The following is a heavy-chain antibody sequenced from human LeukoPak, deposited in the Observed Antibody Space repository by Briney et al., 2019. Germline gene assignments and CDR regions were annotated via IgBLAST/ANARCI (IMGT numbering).Heavy chain of an antibody. CDR3: ARMGVAGTGNWFDP. CDR1: GGSISSYY. CDR2: IYYSGCT. D-gene: IGHD6-19*01. V-gene: IGHV4-59*01. Sequence: SETLSLTCTVSGGSISSYYWSWIRQPPGKGLEWIGYIYYSGCTNYNPSLKSRVTISVDTSKNQFSLKLSSVAAADTAVCYCARMGVAGTGNWFDPWGQGTLVTASS. J-gene: IGHJ5*02.